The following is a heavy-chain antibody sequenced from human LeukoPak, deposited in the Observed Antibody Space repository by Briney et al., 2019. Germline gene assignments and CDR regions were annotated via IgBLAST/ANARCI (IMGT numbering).Heavy chain of an antibody. J-gene: IGHJ5*02. V-gene: IGHV5-51*01. CDR1: GYSSTSYW. Sequence: GEPLKISCKASGYSSTSYWIGWVRQMPVKGLEWMGIIYPGDSDTRYSPSFQGQVTISADKSISTAYLQWSSLKASDTAIYYCARCRPFFDPWGQGTLVTVSS. CDR2: IYPGDSDT. CDR3: ARCRPFFDP.